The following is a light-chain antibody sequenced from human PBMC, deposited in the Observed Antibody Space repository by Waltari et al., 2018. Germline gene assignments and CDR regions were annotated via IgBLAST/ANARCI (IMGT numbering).Light chain of an antibody. Sequence: DIVMTQSPDSLAVSLGERATINCKSSQSVLYNSNNGNYLAWYQQKSGQPPKLLIYWASTRASGVPDRFSGSGSRTDFTLTISSLQAEDVAVYYCQQYYSTPRTFGQGTKVEIK. J-gene: IGKJ1*01. V-gene: IGKV4-1*01. CDR1: QSVLYNSNNGNY. CDR3: QQYYSTPRT. CDR2: WAS.